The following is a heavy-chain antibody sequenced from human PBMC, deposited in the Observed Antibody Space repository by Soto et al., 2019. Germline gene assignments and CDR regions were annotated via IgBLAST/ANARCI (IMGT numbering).Heavy chain of an antibody. J-gene: IGHJ3*02. CDR3: ARDRYCDSSGYDAFDI. Sequence: GASVKVSCKASGGTFSSYAISWVRQAPGQGLEWMGGIIPIFGTANYAQKFQGRVTITADESTSTAYMELSSLRSEDTAVYYCARDRYCDSSGYDAFDIWGQGTMVTVSS. CDR1: GGTFSSYA. CDR2: IIPIFGTA. D-gene: IGHD3-22*01. V-gene: IGHV1-69*13.